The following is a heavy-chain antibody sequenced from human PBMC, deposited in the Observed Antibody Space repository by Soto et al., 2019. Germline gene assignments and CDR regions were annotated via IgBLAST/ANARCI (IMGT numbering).Heavy chain of an antibody. J-gene: IGHJ5*02. CDR3: TRAYQLLVHNRFDP. CDR1: GYIFTNYD. Sequence: QMQLVQSGAEVKKPGASVKVSCKASGYIFTNYDINWVRQAPGQGLEWMGWMNPNSGGTDYAQKFQGRVTMTRDTSISTAYMELSSLRSEDTAVYYCTRAYQLLVHNRFDPWGQGTLVTVSS. CDR2: MNPNSGGT. D-gene: IGHD2-2*01. V-gene: IGHV1-8*01.